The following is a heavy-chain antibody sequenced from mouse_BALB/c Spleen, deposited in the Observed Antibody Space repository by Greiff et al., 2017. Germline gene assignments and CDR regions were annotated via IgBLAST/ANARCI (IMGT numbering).Heavy chain of an antibody. V-gene: IGHV5-6-5*01. CDR2: ISSGGST. CDR1: GFTFSSYA. D-gene: IGHD1-1*01. J-gene: IGHJ2*01. CDR3: ARERDYSYYFDY. Sequence: EVMLVESGGGLVKPGGSLKLSCAASGFTFSSYAMSWVRQTPEKRLEWVASISSGGSTYYPDSVKGRFTISRDNARNILYLQMSSLRSEDTAMYYCARERDYSYYFDYWGQGTTLTVSS.